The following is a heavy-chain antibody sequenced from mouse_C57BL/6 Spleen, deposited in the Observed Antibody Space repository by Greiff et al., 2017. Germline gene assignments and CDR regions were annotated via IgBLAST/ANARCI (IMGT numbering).Heavy chain of an antibody. Sequence: EVQRVESGGDLVKPGGSLKLSCAASGFTFSSYGMSWVRQTPDKRLEWVATISSGGSYTYYPDSVKGRFTISRDNAKNTLYRQMSSLKSEDTAMYYCARQRDDYDTGAWFAYWGQGTLVTVSA. V-gene: IGHV5-6*01. CDR3: ARQRDDYDTGAWFAY. J-gene: IGHJ3*01. CDR1: GFTFSSYG. CDR2: ISSGGSYT. D-gene: IGHD2-4*01.